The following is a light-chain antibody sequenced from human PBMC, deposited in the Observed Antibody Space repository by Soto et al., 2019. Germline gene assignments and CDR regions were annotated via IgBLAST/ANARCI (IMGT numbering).Light chain of an antibody. V-gene: IGLV2-8*01. CDR1: SSDVGAHNY. CDR2: DVN. J-gene: IGLJ3*02. CDR3: SSYAGGNNWV. Sequence: QSALTQPPSASGSPGQSLTISCTGTSSDVGAHNYVSWYQQNPGKAPKLMLYDVNKRPSGVPDRFSSSKSGNTASLTVSGLQAEDEADYYCSSYAGGNNWVFGGGTKLTVL.